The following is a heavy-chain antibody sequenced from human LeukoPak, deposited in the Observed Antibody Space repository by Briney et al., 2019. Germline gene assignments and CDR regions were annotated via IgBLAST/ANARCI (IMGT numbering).Heavy chain of an antibody. CDR3: ARDPGLYSSSFALDP. Sequence: GGSLRLSCAATGFRFSSYGMHWVRQAPGKGLEWVAVIWYDGSNKYYADSVKGRFTISRDNSKNTLYLQMNSLRAEDTAVYYCARDPGLYSSSFALDPWGQGTLVTVSS. CDR1: GFRFSSYG. V-gene: IGHV3-33*08. J-gene: IGHJ5*02. D-gene: IGHD6-13*01. CDR2: IWYDGSNK.